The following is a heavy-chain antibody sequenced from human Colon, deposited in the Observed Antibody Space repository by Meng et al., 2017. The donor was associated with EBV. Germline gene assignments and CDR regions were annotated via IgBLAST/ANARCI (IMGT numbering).Heavy chain of an antibody. V-gene: IGHV4-4*02. CDR1: GVSISSNLR. J-gene: IGHJ4*02. D-gene: IGHD1-26*01. Sequence: QGQPHESGPGLVQPSAAPSLTCGVPGVSISSNLRWTWVRQPPGKGLEWIGDIDDSGSTNYNPSLNSRISISLDKSKNHFSLKVNSVTAADTAVYYCARGKQDAWELLAYWGQGALVTVSS. CDR2: IDDSGST. CDR3: ARGKQDAWELLAY.